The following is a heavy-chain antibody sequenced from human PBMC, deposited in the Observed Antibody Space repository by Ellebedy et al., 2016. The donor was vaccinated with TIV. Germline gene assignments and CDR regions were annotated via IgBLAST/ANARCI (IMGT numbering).Heavy chain of an antibody. CDR1: GFTFSSYA. Sequence: GESLKISXAASGFTFSSYAMSWVRQAPGKGLEWVSAISGSGGSTYYADSVKGRFTISRDNSKNTLYLQMNSLRAEDTAVYYCAKEVATIWSPIAYWGQGTLVTVSS. CDR3: AKEVATIWSPIAY. D-gene: IGHD5-12*01. J-gene: IGHJ4*02. CDR2: ISGSGGST. V-gene: IGHV3-23*01.